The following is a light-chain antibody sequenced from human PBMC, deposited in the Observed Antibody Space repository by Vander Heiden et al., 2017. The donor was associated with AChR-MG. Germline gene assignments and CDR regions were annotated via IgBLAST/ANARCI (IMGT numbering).Light chain of an antibody. CDR3: QKYNSAPLT. V-gene: IGKV1-27*01. CDR1: HGISNY. Sequence: DIQMTQCPPPLSASVGKRLTIPCRASHGISNYLAWYQQKPGKVPKLLIYAASTLPSGVPARFSGSGSGTDFTLTISSLQPEDVATYYCQKYNSAPLTFGGGTKVEIK. J-gene: IGKJ4*01. CDR2: AAS.